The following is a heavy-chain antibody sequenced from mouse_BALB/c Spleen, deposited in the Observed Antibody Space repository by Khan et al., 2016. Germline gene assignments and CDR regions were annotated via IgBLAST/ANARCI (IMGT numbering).Heavy chain of an antibody. D-gene: IGHD2-3*01. V-gene: IGHV2-6-2*01. CDR3: ARHDGYYYAMDY. CDR1: GFSLTSYG. CDR2: LWRDGSP. Sequence: QVQLKESGPDLVAPSQSLSITCTVSGFSLTSYGVHWVRQPPGKGLEWLVVLWRDGSPTYNSDLKSRLSISKDNSKSKVFFTMNILQTDDTSMYYCARHDGYYYAMDYWGQGTSVTVSS. J-gene: IGHJ4*01.